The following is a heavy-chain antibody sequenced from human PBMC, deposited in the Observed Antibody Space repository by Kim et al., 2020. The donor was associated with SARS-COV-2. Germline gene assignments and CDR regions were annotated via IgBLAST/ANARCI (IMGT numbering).Heavy chain of an antibody. Sequence: YYADSGKGRFTISRDNSKNTLYLQMNSLRAEDTAVYYCATQAMVYYYGMDVWGQGTMVTVSS. CDR3: ATQAMVYYYGMDV. D-gene: IGHD5-18*01. V-gene: IGHV3-33*01. J-gene: IGHJ6*02.